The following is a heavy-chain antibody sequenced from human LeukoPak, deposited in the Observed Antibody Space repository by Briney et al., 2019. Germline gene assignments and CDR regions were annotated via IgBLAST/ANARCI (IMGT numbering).Heavy chain of an antibody. J-gene: IGHJ6*02. V-gene: IGHV1-18*04. CDR2: ISAYNGNT. CDR3: ARSGLTLRLGTHSKPGGMDV. CDR1: GHTFTSYY. D-gene: IGHD3-16*01. Sequence: ASVKVSCKASGHTFTSYYMHWVRQAPGQGLEWMGWISAYNGNTNYAQKLQGRVTMTTDTSTSTAYMELRSLRSDDTAVYYCARSGLTLRLGTHSKPGGMDVWGQGTTVTVSS.